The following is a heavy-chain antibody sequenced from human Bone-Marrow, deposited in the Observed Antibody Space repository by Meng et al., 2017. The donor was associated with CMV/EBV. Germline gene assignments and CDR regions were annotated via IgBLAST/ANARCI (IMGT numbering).Heavy chain of an antibody. J-gene: IGHJ6*02. CDR3: ASSREADYDILTGDDYYYGMDV. Sequence: GGSLRLSCAASGFTFDDYGMSWVRQAPGKGLEWVSGIHWNGVSTGYADSVKGRFTISRDNAKNTLDLQMNSLRAEETALSHCASSREADYDILTGDDYYYGMDVWGQGTTVTVSS. D-gene: IGHD3-9*01. CDR1: GFTFDDYG. V-gene: IGHV3-20*01. CDR2: IHWNGVST.